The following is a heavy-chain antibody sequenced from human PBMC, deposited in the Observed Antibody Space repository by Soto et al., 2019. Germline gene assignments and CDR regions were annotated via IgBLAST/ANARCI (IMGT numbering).Heavy chain of an antibody. D-gene: IGHD6-13*01. J-gene: IGHJ4*02. CDR1: GGTFSSYR. V-gene: IGHV1-69*13. CDR3: ARDSGAKLSSS. CDR2: IVPIYRTA. Sequence: GASVKVSCKASGGTFSSYRINWVRQAPGQGLEWVGGIVPIYRTADYAQKFQGRVTITADESARTVYMELRSLKSQDTAVYYCARDSGAKLSSSWGQGTLVTVSS.